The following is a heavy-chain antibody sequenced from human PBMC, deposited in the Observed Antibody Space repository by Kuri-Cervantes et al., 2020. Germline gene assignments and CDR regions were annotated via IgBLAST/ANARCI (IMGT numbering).Heavy chain of an antibody. D-gene: IGHD6-19*01. CDR1: GFTFSSYA. Sequence: GGSLRLSCAASGFTFSSYAMSWVRQAPGKGLEWVSAISGSGGSTYYADSVKGRFTISRDNSKNTLYLQMNSLRAEDTAVYYCARAWSSGWQKDAFDIWGQGTMVTVSS. CDR3: ARAWSSGWQKDAFDI. CDR2: ISGSGGST. V-gene: IGHV3-23*01. J-gene: IGHJ3*02.